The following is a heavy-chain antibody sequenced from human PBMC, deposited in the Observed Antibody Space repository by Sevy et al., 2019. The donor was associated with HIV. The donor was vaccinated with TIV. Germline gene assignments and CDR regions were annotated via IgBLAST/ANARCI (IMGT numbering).Heavy chain of an antibody. D-gene: IGHD6-19*01. V-gene: IGHV3-53*01. CDR1: GFTVSSQY. Sequence: GGSLRLSCEASGFTVSSQYMSWVRQSPGKGLEWVSVIFSCGATYYADSVKGRFTISRDNSKKTLYLQMNSLRGEDTAMYYCARDSSGFYYFDYWGQGALVTFSS. CDR2: IFSCGAT. J-gene: IGHJ4*02. CDR3: ARDSSGFYYFDY.